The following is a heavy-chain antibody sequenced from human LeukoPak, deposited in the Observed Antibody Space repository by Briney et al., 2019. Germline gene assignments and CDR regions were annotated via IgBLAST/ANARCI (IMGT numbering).Heavy chain of an antibody. J-gene: IGHJ3*02. V-gene: IGHV3-73*01. Sequence: GGSLRLSCAASGFTFSSYSMNWVRQASGKGLEWVGRIRSKPNNYATTYAASAKGRFTISRDDSKNTAYLQMNSLKTEDTAVYYCTSNIAMVYDAFDIWGQGTMVTVSS. CDR3: TSNIAMVYDAFDI. CDR2: IRSKPNNYAT. CDR1: GFTFSSYS. D-gene: IGHD5-18*01.